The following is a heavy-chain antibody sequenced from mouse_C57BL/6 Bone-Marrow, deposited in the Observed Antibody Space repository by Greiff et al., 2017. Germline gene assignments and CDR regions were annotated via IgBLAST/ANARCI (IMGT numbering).Heavy chain of an antibody. V-gene: IGHV1-4*01. CDR3: ARGGDSSGYVP. CDR2: INPSSGYT. J-gene: IGHJ4*01. Sequence: QVQLKQSGAELARPGASVKMSCKASGYTFTSYTMHWVKQRPGQGLEWIGYINPSSGYTKYNQKFKDKATLTADKSSSTAYMQLSSLTSEDSAVYYCARGGDSSGYVPWGQGTSVTVSS. CDR1: GYTFTSYT. D-gene: IGHD3-2*02.